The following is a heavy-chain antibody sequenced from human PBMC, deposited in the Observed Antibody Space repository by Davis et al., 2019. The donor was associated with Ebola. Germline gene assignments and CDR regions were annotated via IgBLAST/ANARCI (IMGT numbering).Heavy chain of an antibody. V-gene: IGHV1-18*04. CDR2: ISAYNGNT. J-gene: IGHJ6*02. D-gene: IGHD3-16*02. Sequence: ASVKVSCKASGYTFTSYGISWVRQAPGQGLEWMGWISAYNGNTNYAQKLQGRVTMTTDTSTSTAYMELRSLRSDDTAVYYCARLFGGVIGDYYYYYGMDVWGQGTTVTVS. CDR3: ARLFGGVIGDYYYYYGMDV. CDR1: GYTFTSYG.